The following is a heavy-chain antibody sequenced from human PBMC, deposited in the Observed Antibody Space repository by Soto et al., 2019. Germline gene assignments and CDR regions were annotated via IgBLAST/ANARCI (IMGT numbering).Heavy chain of an antibody. CDR1: GGSISSYY. D-gene: IGHD6-19*01. CDR2: IYYSGST. Sequence: PSETLSLTCTVSGGSISSYYWSWIRQPPGKGLEWIGYIYYSGSTNYNPSLKSRVTISVDTSKNQFSLKLSSVTAADTAVYYCAREKHERQWLSGNWFDPWGQGTLVTVSS. CDR3: AREKHERQWLSGNWFDP. V-gene: IGHV4-59*01. J-gene: IGHJ5*02.